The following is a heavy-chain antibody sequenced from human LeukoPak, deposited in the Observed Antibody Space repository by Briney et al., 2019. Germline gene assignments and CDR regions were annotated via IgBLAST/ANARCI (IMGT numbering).Heavy chain of an antibody. V-gene: IGHV4-61*02. Sequence: SETLSLTCTVSGGSISSGSYYWSWIRQPAGKGLEWIGRIYTSGSTNYNPSLKSRVTISVDTSKNQFSLKLSSVTAADTAVYYCARRYCSSTSCWWFDPWGQGTLVTVSS. CDR1: GGSISSGSYY. CDR2: IYTSGST. CDR3: ARRYCSSTSCWWFDP. J-gene: IGHJ5*02. D-gene: IGHD2-2*01.